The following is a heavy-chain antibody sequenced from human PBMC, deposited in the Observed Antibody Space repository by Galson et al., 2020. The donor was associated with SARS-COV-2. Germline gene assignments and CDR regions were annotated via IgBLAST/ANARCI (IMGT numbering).Heavy chain of an antibody. Sequence: SQTLSLTCSVSGGSISSTSYLWGWIRQPPGKGLQWIGSIYTPGSTQYNPSLESRATISVDTSKNHFSLKLSSVTAADTAVYYCARDATSSGWFNWFDPWGRGTLVTVSS. V-gene: IGHV4-39*07. J-gene: IGHJ5*02. CDR1: GGSISSTSYL. CDR3: ARDATSSGWFNWFDP. CDR2: IYTPGST. D-gene: IGHD6-19*01.